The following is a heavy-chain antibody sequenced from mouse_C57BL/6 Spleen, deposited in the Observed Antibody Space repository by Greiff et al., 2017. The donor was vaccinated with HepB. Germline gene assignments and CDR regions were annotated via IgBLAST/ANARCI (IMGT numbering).Heavy chain of an antibody. CDR2: IDPSDSYT. Sequence: VQLQQPGAELVMPGASVKLSCKASGYTFTSYWMHWVKQRPGQGLEWIGEIDPSDSYTNYNQKFKGKSTLTVDKSSSTAYMQLSSLTSEDSAVYYCARGGYYGHYLDYWGQGTTLTVSS. J-gene: IGHJ2*01. V-gene: IGHV1-69*01. CDR3: ARGGYYGHYLDY. CDR1: GYTFTSYW. D-gene: IGHD1-1*01.